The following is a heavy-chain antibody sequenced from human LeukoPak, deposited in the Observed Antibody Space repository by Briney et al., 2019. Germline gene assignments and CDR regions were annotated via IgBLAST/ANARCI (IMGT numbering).Heavy chain of an antibody. Sequence: GGSLRLSCAASGFTFSSYAMHWVRQVPGKGLEYVSAISSSGGSTYYATSVKGRFTISRDNSKNTLYLQMGSLRTEDMAIYYCARGPDVVLVSHWSFFDYWGQGTLVTVSS. V-gene: IGHV3-64*01. J-gene: IGHJ4*02. CDR3: ARGPDVVLVSHWSFFDY. D-gene: IGHD2-8*02. CDR2: ISSSGGST. CDR1: GFTFSSYA.